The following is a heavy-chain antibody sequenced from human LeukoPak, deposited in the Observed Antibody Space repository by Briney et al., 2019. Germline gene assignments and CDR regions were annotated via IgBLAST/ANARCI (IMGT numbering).Heavy chain of an antibody. CDR3: AREARGDSGWYYFDY. Sequence: HPGGSLRLSCAASGFTFSSYAMHWVRQAPGKGLEWVAVISYDGSNKYYADSVKGRFTISRDNSKNTLYLQMNSLRAEDTAVYYCAREARGDSGWYYFDYWGQGTLVTVS. V-gene: IGHV3-30-3*01. D-gene: IGHD6-19*01. CDR1: GFTFSSYA. J-gene: IGHJ4*02. CDR2: ISYDGSNK.